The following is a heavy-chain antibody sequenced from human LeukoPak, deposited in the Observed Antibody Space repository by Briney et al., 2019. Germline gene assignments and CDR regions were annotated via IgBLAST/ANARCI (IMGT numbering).Heavy chain of an antibody. CDR1: GITFSFYG. CDR3: VKGNWGDC. Sequence: GGSLRLSCEASGITFSFYGMSWVRQAPGKGLEWLSSISGTGDNTYYADSVRGRFTISRDNSKNTLHLQMNSLRVEDTAVYYCVKGNWGDCWGQGTLVTVSS. V-gene: IGHV3-23*01. D-gene: IGHD7-27*01. J-gene: IGHJ4*02. CDR2: ISGTGDNT.